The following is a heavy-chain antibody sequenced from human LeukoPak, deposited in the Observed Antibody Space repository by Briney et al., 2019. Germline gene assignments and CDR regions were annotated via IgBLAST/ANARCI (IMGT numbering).Heavy chain of an antibody. V-gene: IGHV3-48*03. CDR3: ASDRRVRYLDY. Sequence: GGSLRLSCAASGFTFSSYEMNWVRQAPGKGLEGVSYISSSGSTIYYADSVKGRFTISRDNAKNSLYLQMNSLRAEDTAVYYCASDRRVRYLDYWGQGTLVTVSS. CDR2: ISSSGSTI. CDR1: GFTFSSYE. D-gene: IGHD3-10*01. J-gene: IGHJ4*02.